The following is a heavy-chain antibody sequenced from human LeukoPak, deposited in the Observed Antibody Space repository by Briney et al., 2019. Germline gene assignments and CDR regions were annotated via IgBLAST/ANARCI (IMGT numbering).Heavy chain of an antibody. CDR3: ARDSAEVPGY. CDR2: ISAYNGDT. V-gene: IGHV1-18*01. CDR1: GYTFTNYA. J-gene: IGHJ4*02. D-gene: IGHD3-10*01. Sequence: GASVKVSCKASGYTFTNYAVTWVRQAPGQGLEWMGWISAYNGDTTYAQNLQGRVTMTTDTSTSTAYMELRSLRSEDTAVYYCARDSAEVPGYWGQGTLVTVSS.